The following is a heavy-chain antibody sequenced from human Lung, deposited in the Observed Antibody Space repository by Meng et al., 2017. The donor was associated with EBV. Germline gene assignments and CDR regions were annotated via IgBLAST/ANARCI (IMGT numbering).Heavy chain of an antibody. Sequence: QITLSESGPTLVKPTQTLTLTCSFSGFSLNSDREAVGWIRQPPGKALEWLGLIYWDDDQRYAPSLKNRLTIAKDTSKNQVVLTVTNLDPMDTATYFCVHTRRLTYYFDYWGQGTLVTVSS. CDR1: GFSLNSDREA. J-gene: IGHJ4*02. CDR3: VHTRRLTYYFDY. V-gene: IGHV2-5*05. D-gene: IGHD1-14*01. CDR2: IYWDDDQ.